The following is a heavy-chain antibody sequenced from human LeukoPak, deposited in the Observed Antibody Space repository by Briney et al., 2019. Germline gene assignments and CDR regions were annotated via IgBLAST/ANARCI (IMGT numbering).Heavy chain of an antibody. CDR1: GGSFSGYY. D-gene: IGHD6-19*01. Sequence: PSETLSLTCGVYGGSFSGYYWSWVRQPPGKGLEWIGENNHSGSTNYNPSLKSRVTISVDTSKSQFSLKLSSVTAADTAVYYCARGPPIAVAGYYYYYYMDVWGKGTTVTVSS. CDR3: ARGPPIAVAGYYYYYYMDV. J-gene: IGHJ6*03. V-gene: IGHV4-34*01. CDR2: NNHSGST.